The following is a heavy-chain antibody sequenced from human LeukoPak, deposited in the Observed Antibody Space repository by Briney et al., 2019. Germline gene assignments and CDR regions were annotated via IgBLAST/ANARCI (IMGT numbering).Heavy chain of an antibody. V-gene: IGHV3-48*01. D-gene: IGHD3-10*01. CDR1: GFTFSSYS. Sequence: GGSLRLSCAASGFTFSSYSMNWVRQAPGKGLEWVSYISSSSSTIYYADSAKGRFTISRDNAKNSLYLQMNSLRAEDTAVYYCARDPYGSGIMDVWGKGTTVTVSS. CDR3: ARDPYGSGIMDV. CDR2: ISSSSSTI. J-gene: IGHJ6*04.